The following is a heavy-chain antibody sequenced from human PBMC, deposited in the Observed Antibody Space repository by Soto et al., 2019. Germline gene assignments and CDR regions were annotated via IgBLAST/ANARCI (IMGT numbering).Heavy chain of an antibody. CDR1: GFSFSNYN. V-gene: IGHV3-48*02. D-gene: IGHD3-3*01. J-gene: IGHJ4*02. CDR3: ARDFGHGYYLDY. CDR2: ITDSSDTV. Sequence: GSLRLSCVASGFSFSNYNMNWVRQAPGKGLEWVSYITDSSDTVHYADSVRGRFTISRDNAESSLYLQMNSLRDEDTAVYFCARDFGHGYYLDYWGRGTLVTVSS.